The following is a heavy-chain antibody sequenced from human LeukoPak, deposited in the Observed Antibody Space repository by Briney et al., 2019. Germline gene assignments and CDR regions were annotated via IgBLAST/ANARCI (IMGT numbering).Heavy chain of an antibody. CDR3: ARGRYGFWSGYYTFDY. D-gene: IGHD3-3*01. Sequence: GGSLRLSCAASGFTFSSYSMNWVRQAPGKGLEWVSSISSSSSYIYYADSVKGRFTISRDNAKNSLYLQMNSLRAEDTAVYYCARGRYGFWSGYYTFDYWGQGTLVTVSS. J-gene: IGHJ4*02. CDR2: ISSSSSYI. V-gene: IGHV3-21*01. CDR1: GFTFSSYS.